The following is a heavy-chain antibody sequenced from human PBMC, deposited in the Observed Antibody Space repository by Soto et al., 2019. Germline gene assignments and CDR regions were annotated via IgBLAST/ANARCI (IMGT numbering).Heavy chain of an antibody. Sequence: PSETLSLTCTVSGGSISSYYWSWIRQPPGKGLEWIGYIYYSGSTNYNPSLKSRVTISVDTSKNQFSLKLSSVTAADTAVYYCARGLKGYCTNGVCLNWFDPWGQGTMVTVYS. CDR1: GGSISSYY. D-gene: IGHD2-8*01. CDR2: IYYSGST. CDR3: ARGLKGYCTNGVCLNWFDP. V-gene: IGHV4-59*01. J-gene: IGHJ5*02.